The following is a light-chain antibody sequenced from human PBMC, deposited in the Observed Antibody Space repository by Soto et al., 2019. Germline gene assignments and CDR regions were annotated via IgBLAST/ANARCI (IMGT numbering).Light chain of an antibody. CDR1: QDINNY. J-gene: IGKJ2*01. CDR3: QQYDNLPPYS. V-gene: IGKV1-33*01. CDR2: DAS. Sequence: IHMTQSPSSLSASVGDTITITCQASQDINNYLNWYQQKPGKAPKLLIYDASSLETGVPSRFSGSGSGTEFSLTISSLRPKDFATYYCQQYDNLPPYSFGQGTKLEI.